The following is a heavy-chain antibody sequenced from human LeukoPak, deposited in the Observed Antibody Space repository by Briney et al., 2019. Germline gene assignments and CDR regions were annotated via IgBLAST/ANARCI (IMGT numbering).Heavy chain of an antibody. V-gene: IGHV1-69*13. D-gene: IGHD3-10*01. CDR2: IIPIFGTA. Sequence: GASVKVSCKASGGTFSSYAISWVRQAPGQGLEWMGEIIPIFGTANYAQKFQGRVTITADESTSTAYMELSSLRSEDTAVYYCARVRGSYMDVWGQGTTVTVSS. J-gene: IGHJ6*02. CDR3: ARVRGSYMDV. CDR1: GGTFSSYA.